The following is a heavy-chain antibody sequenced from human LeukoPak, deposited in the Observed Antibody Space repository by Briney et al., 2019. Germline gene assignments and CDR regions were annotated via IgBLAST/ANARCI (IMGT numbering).Heavy chain of an antibody. V-gene: IGHV1-2*02. CDR3: ARARSSWELLRGAFDI. J-gene: IGHJ3*02. Sequence: ASVKVSCTASGYTFTGYYMHWVRQAPGQGLEWMGWINPNSGGTNYAQKFQGRVTMTRDTSINTAYMELSRLRSDDTAVYYCARARSSWELLRGAFDIWGQGTMVTVSS. CDR1: GYTFTGYY. D-gene: IGHD1-26*01. CDR2: INPNSGGT.